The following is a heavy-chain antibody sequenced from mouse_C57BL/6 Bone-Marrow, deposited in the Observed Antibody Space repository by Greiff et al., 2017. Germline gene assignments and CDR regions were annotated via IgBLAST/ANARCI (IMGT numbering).Heavy chain of an antibody. CDR2: FHPSNDDT. CDR1: GYTFTTYP. V-gene: IGHV1-47*01. CDR3: ARGYNNGGYYLDY. Sequence: VKLQESGAELVKPGASVKMSCKASGYTFTTYPIEWMKQNHGKSLEWIGNFHPSNDDTKYNEKFKGKATLTVEKSSSTVYLELSRLTSDDSAVYDCARGYNNGGYYLDYWGQGTSLTVSS. J-gene: IGHJ2*02. D-gene: IGHD1-3*01.